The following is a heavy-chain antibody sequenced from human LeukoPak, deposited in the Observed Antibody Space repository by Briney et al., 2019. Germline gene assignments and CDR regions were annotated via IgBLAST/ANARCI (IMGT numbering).Heavy chain of an antibody. J-gene: IGHJ4*02. V-gene: IGHV1-69*13. CDR1: GGTFSSYA. CDR2: IIPIFGTA. Sequence: SVKVSCKASGGTFSSYAISWVRQAPGQGLEWMGGIIPIFGTANYAQKFQGRVTIIADESTSTAYMELSSLRSEDTAVYYCARDRGPASGYDWGFDYWGQGTPVTVSS. D-gene: IGHD5-12*01. CDR3: ARDRGPASGYDWGFDY.